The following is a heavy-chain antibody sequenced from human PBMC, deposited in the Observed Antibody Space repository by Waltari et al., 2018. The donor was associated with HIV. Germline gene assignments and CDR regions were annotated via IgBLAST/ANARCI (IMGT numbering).Heavy chain of an antibody. D-gene: IGHD5-18*01. V-gene: IGHV3-21*04. J-gene: IGHJ4*02. Sequence: LVESGGGQATPGGSLTLSCFGSGFSFRHFSVNWVRQFPGRGLEGVASLSRSGDVHQADSVRGRFKIYRDDGRNSGFLQMDSLQIEDTAVYYCLRDDPGYRAIDYWGQGVPVNVS. CDR1: GFSFRHFS. CDR3: LRDDPGYRAIDY. CDR2: LSRSGDV.